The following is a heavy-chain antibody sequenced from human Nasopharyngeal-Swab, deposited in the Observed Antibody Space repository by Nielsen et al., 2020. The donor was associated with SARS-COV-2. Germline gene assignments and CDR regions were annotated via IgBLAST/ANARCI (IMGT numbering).Heavy chain of an antibody. D-gene: IGHD2-15*01. CDR3: AREGGTRDGFDP. V-gene: IGHV1-69*04. CDR2: IIPILGIA. J-gene: IGHJ5*02. CDR1: GSTFTRYY. Sequence: SVKVSCKASGSTFTRYYIHWVRQAPGQGLEWMGRIIPILGIANYAQKFQGRVTITADKSTSTAYMELSSLRSEDTAVYYCAREGGTRDGFDPWGQGTLVTVSS.